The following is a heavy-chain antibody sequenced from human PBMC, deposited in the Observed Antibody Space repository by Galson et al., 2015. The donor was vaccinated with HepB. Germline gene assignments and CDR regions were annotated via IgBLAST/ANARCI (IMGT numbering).Heavy chain of an antibody. CDR3: ASGSYGQNWYFDL. CDR2: ISAYNGNT. J-gene: IGHJ2*01. D-gene: IGHD1-26*01. V-gene: IGHV1-18*04. CDR1: GYTFTSYG. Sequence: SVKVSCKASGYTFTSYGISWVRQAPGQGLEWMGWISAYNGNTNYAQKLQGRVTMTTDTSTSTAYMDLRSLRSDDTAVYYCASGSYGQNWYFDLWGRGTLVSVSS.